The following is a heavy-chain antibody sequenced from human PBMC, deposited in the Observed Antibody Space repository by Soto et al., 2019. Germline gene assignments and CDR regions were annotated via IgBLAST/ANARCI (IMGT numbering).Heavy chain of an antibody. CDR2: INAGNGNT. Sequence: ASVKVSCKASGYTFTTYAMHWVRQAPGQRLEWMGWINAGNGNTKYSQKFQGRVTITRDTSASTAYMELSSLRSEDTAVYYCARGPITMIGYYFDYWGQGTLVTVSS. J-gene: IGHJ4*02. CDR3: ARGPITMIGYYFDY. D-gene: IGHD3-10*02. CDR1: GYTFTTYA. V-gene: IGHV1-3*01.